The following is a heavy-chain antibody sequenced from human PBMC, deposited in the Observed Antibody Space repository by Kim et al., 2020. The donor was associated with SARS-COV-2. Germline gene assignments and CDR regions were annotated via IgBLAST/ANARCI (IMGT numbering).Heavy chain of an antibody. Sequence: SVKVSCKASGGTFSSYAISWVRQAPGQGLEWMGGIIPIFGTANYAQKFQGRVTITADESTSTAYMELSSLRSEDTAVYYCARAYGDYVFYYYYGMDVWGQGTTVTVSS. CDR1: GGTFSSYA. CDR2: IIPIFGTA. D-gene: IGHD4-17*01. CDR3: ARAYGDYVFYYYYGMDV. V-gene: IGHV1-69*13. J-gene: IGHJ6*02.